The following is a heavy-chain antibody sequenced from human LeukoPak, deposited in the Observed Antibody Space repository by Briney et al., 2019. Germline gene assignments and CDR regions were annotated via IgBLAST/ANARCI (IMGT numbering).Heavy chain of an antibody. V-gene: IGHV1-2*02. J-gene: IGHJ5*02. CDR2: INPNSGGT. D-gene: IGHD5-18*01. Sequence: ASVKVSCKASGYTFTGYYMHWVRQAPGQGLEWMGWINPNSGGTNYAQKFQGRVTMTRDTSISTAYMELSRLRSDDTAVYYCARDVLRGYSYGFFPFDPWGQGTLVTVSS. CDR1: GYTFTGYY. CDR3: ARDVLRGYSYGFFPFDP.